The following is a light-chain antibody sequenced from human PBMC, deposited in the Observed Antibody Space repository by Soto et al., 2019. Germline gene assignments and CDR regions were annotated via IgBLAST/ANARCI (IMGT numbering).Light chain of an antibody. CDR1: QSVGNN. V-gene: IGKV3-15*01. CDR3: QQYGDWPHT. Sequence: EIVLTQSPATLSVSPGERATLSCRASQSVGNNFAWYQQKPGQAPRLLIFATSTRATGVPARVSGSGSGTAITLTISSLQSEDFAVDYGQQYGDWPHTFGGGAKVEIE. CDR2: ATS. J-gene: IGKJ4*01.